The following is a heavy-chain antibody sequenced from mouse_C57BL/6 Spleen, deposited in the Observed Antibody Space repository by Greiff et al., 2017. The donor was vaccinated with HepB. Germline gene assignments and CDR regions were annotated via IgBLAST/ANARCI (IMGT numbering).Heavy chain of an antibody. J-gene: IGHJ2*01. Sequence: EVKLQQSGPELVKPGASVKISCKASGYSFTGYYMNWVKQSPEKSLEWIGEINPSTGGTTYNQKFKAKATLTVDKSSSTAYMQLKSLTSEDSAVYYCARSGYSNYVNFDYWGQGTTLTVSS. V-gene: IGHV1-42*01. CDR2: INPSTGGT. D-gene: IGHD2-5*01. CDR3: ARSGYSNYVNFDY. CDR1: GYSFTGYY.